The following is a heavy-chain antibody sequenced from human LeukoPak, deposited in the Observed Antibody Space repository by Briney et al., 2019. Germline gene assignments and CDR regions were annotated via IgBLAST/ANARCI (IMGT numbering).Heavy chain of an antibody. CDR2: IWYDGSNK. J-gene: IGHJ4*02. D-gene: IGHD7-27*01. CDR3: ARDKQLGIDY. CDR1: GFTFSSYG. V-gene: IGHV3-33*01. Sequence: GGSLRLSCAASGFTFSSYGMHWVRQAPGKRLEWVAVIWYDGSNKYYADSVKGRFTISRDNSKNTLYLQMNSLRAEDTAVYYCARDKQLGIDYWGQGTLVTVSS.